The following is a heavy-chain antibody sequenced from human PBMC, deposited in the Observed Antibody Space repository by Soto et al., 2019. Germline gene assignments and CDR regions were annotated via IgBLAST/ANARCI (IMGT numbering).Heavy chain of an antibody. D-gene: IGHD2-2*01. J-gene: IGHJ5*02. CDR1: GYGLANYG. V-gene: IGHV1-18*01. CDR3: ARVVPGAEAWFGP. Sequence: SVEVTCKACGYGLANYGSSWVRQAPGQPLEWLGWISLYSDGTNYAQKFQGRVSMTTDTSTTTAYMELRSLRSDDTAVYYCARVVPGAEAWFGPWGQGTPVTVS. CDR2: ISLYSDGT.